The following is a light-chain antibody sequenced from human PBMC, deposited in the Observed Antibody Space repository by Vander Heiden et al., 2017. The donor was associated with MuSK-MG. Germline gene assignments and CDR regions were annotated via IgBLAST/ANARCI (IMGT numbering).Light chain of an antibody. CDR3: MQALQTSIT. Sequence: IMMTQSPLSLPVTPGEPASISCRSSQSLLHSNGYNYLDWYLQKPGQSPQLLIYLGSSRASGVPDRFSGSGSGTDFTLKISRVEAEDVGVYYCMQALQTSITFGQGTRLEIK. V-gene: IGKV2-28*01. CDR1: QSLLHSNGYNY. CDR2: LGS. J-gene: IGKJ5*01.